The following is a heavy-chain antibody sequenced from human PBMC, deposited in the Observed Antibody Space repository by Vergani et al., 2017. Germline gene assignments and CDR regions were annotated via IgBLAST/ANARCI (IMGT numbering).Heavy chain of an antibody. J-gene: IGHJ4*02. CDR3: AGPQGTSAYYYGGFDY. CDR1: GFTFTAHG. D-gene: IGHD3-22*01. Sequence: EVQLLESGGGSAQPGESLRLSCVASGFTFTAHGLNWVRQAPGKGLEWVSGISGQNFRTHHADSVKGRFTISRDDSKNTVYLQINSLRAEDTAFYYCAGPQGTSAYYYGGFDYWGQGILVTVSS. CDR2: ISGQNFRT. V-gene: IGHV3-23*01.